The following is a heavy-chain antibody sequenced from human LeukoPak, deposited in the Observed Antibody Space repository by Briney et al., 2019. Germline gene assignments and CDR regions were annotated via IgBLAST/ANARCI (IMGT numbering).Heavy chain of an antibody. D-gene: IGHD6-19*01. CDR2: INTDGSDT. CDR1: GFTFSNHW. Sequence: PGGSLRLSCAASGFTFSNHWMHWVRQVSGKGLVWVSRINTDGSDTSYADSVEGRFTISRDNARNTLYLQMNSLRPEDTAVYYCARLSGWYFFDSWGQGTLVTVSS. CDR3: ARLSGWYFFDS. J-gene: IGHJ4*02. V-gene: IGHV3-74*01.